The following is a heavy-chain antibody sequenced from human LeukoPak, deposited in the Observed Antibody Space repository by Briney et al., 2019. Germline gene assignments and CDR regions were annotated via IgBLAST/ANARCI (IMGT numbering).Heavy chain of an antibody. J-gene: IGHJ5*02. CDR3: ARVGKEPYYYDSSGYYHGSGYNWFDP. Sequence: PSETLSLTCAVYGGSFRGYYWSWIRQPLGKGLEWIGEINHSGSTNYNPSLKSRVTISVDTSKNQFSLKLSSVTAADTAVYYCARVGKEPYYYDSSGYYHGSGYNWFDPWGQGTLVTVSS. CDR1: GGSFRGYY. CDR2: INHSGST. D-gene: IGHD3-22*01. V-gene: IGHV4-34*01.